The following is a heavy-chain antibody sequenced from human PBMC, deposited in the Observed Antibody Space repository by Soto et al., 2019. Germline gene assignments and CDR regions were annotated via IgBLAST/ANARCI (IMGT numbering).Heavy chain of an antibody. Sequence: PSETLSLTCTVSGGPISSYYWSWIRQPPGKGLEWIGYIYYSGSTNYNPSLKSRVTISVDTSKNQFSLRLSSVTAADTAVYYCARGGRITMIGYDYWGQGTLVTVS. J-gene: IGHJ4*02. D-gene: IGHD3-22*01. CDR2: IYYSGST. CDR1: GGPISSYY. V-gene: IGHV4-59*01. CDR3: ARGGRITMIGYDY.